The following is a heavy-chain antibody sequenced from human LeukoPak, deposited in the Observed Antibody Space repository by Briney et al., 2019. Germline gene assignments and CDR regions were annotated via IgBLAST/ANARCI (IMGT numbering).Heavy chain of an antibody. CDR3: ARGFYSGYDFWAFDY. V-gene: IGHV1-18*01. J-gene: IGHJ4*02. CDR2: ISAYNGNT. CDR1: GYTFTSHG. D-gene: IGHD5-12*01. Sequence: ASVKVSCKASGYTFTSHGISWVRQAPGQGLEWMGWISAYNGNTNYAQKLQGRVTMTTDTSTSTAYMELRSLRSDDTAVYYCARGFYSGYDFWAFDYWGQGTLVTVSS.